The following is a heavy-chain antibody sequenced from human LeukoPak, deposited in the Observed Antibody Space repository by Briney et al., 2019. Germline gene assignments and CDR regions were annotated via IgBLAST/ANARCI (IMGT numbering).Heavy chain of an antibody. Sequence: SETLSLTCAVYGGSFSGYYWSWIRQPPGKGLEWIGEINHSGRTNYNPSLKSRVTISVDTSKNQFSLKLSSVTAADTAVYYCARDPRTVRIWGQGTLVTVSS. J-gene: IGHJ4*02. CDR3: ARDPRTVRI. CDR2: INHSGRT. CDR1: GGSFSGYY. D-gene: IGHD1-1*01. V-gene: IGHV4-34*01.